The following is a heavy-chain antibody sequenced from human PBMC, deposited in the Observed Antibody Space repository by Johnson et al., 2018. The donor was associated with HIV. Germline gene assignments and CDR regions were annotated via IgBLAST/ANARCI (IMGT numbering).Heavy chain of an antibody. D-gene: IGHD1-26*01. J-gene: IGHJ3*02. Sequence: VQLVESGGGLVQPGGSLRLSCAASGFTFSSYWMSWVRQAPGKGLEWVANIKQDGGEKYYVDSVKGRFTISRDNAKKSLHLQMNSLRAEDTAVYYCTTDVPGGPYYNAFDIWGQGTMVTVSS. V-gene: IGHV3-7*05. CDR2: IKQDGGEK. CDR3: TTDVPGGPYYNAFDI. CDR1: GFTFSSYW.